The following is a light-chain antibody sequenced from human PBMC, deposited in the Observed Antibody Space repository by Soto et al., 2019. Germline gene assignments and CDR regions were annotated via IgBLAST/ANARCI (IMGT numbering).Light chain of an antibody. CDR3: QQRSNS. CDR1: QSVSRS. Sequence: EIVLTHSPATLSLSPCDRATLPFRASQSVSRSLTWYQQKPGQAPRLLIYDASTGATGIPPRFSGSGSGTDFTLTISSLEPEDFAVYYCQQRSNSFGGGTKVDI. J-gene: IGKJ4*01. CDR2: DAS. V-gene: IGKV3-11*01.